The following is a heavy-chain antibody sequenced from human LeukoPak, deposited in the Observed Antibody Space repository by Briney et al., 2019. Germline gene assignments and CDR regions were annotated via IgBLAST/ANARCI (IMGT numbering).Heavy chain of an antibody. V-gene: IGHV3-7*01. J-gene: IGHJ4*02. CDR1: GFSLSNYW. D-gene: IGHD6-25*01. Sequence: PGGSLRLSCAASGFSLSNYWISWVRQAPGKGLEWVANIKQDGSEKYYVDSVKGRFTISRDNAKNSLYLQMNSLRAEDTAVYYCARDLGFEDYWGQGTLVTVSS. CDR3: ARDLGFEDY. CDR2: IKQDGSEK.